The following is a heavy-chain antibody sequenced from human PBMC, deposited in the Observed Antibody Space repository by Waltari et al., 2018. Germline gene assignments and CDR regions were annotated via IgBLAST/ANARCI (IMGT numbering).Heavy chain of an antibody. D-gene: IGHD2-15*01. CDR2: INPNSGGT. V-gene: IGHV1-2*02. CDR3: AAGADGYSS. Sequence: QVQLVQSGAEVKKPGSSVKVSCKASGGTFSSYTISWVRQAPGQGLEWMGWINPNSGGTNYAQKFQGRVTMTRDTSISTAYMELSRLRSDDTAVYYCAAGADGYSSWGQGTLVTVSS. CDR1: GGTFSSYT. J-gene: IGHJ4*02.